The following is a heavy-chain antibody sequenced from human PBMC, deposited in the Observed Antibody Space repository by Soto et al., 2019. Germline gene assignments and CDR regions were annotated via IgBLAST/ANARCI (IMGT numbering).Heavy chain of an antibody. CDR3: ARTTPYYYYAMDV. V-gene: IGHV1-8*01. D-gene: IGHD1-1*01. J-gene: IGHJ6*02. CDR1: GYTFTSYD. Sequence: QVQLVQSGAEVKKPGASVKVSCKASGYTFTSYDISWVRQATGRGLEWMGRLNPNSVNTAYAQKFQGRVTMTRNTSISTAYMELSSLRSEDTAVYYCARTTPYYYYAMDVWGQGTTVTVSS. CDR2: LNPNSVNT.